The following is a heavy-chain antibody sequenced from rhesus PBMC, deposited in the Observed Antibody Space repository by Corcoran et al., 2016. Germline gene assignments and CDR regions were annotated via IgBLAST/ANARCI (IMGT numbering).Heavy chain of an antibody. CDR3: ARRTSMIAPRYYFDY. CDR2: INGNSGST. D-gene: IGHD3-28*01. CDR1: GASIRSNW. V-gene: IGHV4-80*01. Sequence: QVQLPASGPGLVKPSEPLYLTCTVSGASIRSNWWSWLRPPPGKGLEWIGEINGNSGSTNYNPARKRRVTISKDASKNQFSLKLSSVTAADTAVYYCARRTSMIAPRYYFDYWGQGVLVTVSS. J-gene: IGHJ4*01.